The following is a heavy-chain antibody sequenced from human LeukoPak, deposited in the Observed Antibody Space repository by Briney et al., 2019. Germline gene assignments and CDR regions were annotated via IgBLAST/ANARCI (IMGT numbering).Heavy chain of an antibody. CDR2: IIPIFGTA. CDR1: GGTFSSYA. J-gene: IGHJ5*02. Sequence: GASVKVSCKASGGTFSSYAISWVRQAPGQGLEWMGGIIPIFGTANYAQKFQGRVTITADESTSTAYMGLSSLRSEDTAVYYCARDGAQLGENWFDPWGQGTLVTVSS. V-gene: IGHV1-69*13. CDR3: ARDGAQLGENWFDP. D-gene: IGHD4/OR15-4a*01.